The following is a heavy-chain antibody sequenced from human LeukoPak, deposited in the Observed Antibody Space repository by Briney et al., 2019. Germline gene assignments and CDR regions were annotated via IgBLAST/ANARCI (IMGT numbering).Heavy chain of an antibody. J-gene: IGHJ4*02. D-gene: IGHD2-21*02. CDR3: ARARVVVTATPSDY. Sequence: ASVKVSCKASGYTFTNYYMHWVRQAPGQGLEWMGIINPSGASTSYAQKFQGRVTMTRDTSTSTVYMELSSPRSEDTAVYYCARARVVVTATPSDYWGQGTLVTVSS. V-gene: IGHV1-46*01. CDR1: GYTFTNYY. CDR2: INPSGAST.